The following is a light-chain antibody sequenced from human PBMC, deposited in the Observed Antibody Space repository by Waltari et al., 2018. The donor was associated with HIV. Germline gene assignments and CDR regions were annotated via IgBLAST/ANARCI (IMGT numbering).Light chain of an antibody. J-gene: IGKJ5*01. CDR3: QQYKGYPLT. CDR2: AAS. Sequence: DIQMTQSPSSLSASVGDRVTITCRASHDISNYLAWFQQKPGEAPKSLIYAASTLQRGVPSKFRGSGSETYFTLTINSLQSEDSATYYCQQYKGYPLTFGQGTRLEIK. CDR1: HDISNY. V-gene: IGKV1-16*02.